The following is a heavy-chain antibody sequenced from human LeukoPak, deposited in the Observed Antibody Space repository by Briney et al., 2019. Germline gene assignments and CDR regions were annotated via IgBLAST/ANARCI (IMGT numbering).Heavy chain of an antibody. Sequence: SETLSLTCAVSGGSISSGGYSWSWIRQPPGKGLEWIGYIYHSGSTYYNPSLKSRVTISVDRSKNQFSLKLSSVTAADTAVYCCARDQPRPHDAFDIWGQGTMVTVSS. J-gene: IGHJ3*02. CDR3: ARDQPRPHDAFDI. V-gene: IGHV4-30-2*01. CDR2: IYHSGST. D-gene: IGHD1-14*01. CDR1: GGSISSGGYS.